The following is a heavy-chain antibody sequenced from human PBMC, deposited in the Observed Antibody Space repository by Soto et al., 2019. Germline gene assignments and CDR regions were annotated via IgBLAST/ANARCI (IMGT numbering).Heavy chain of an antibody. CDR2: MNPNSGNT. J-gene: IGHJ4*02. D-gene: IGHD2-15*01. V-gene: IGHV1-8*01. CDR3: ARGQLGYCSGGSCYFI. Sequence: ASVKVSCKASGYTFTSYDINWVRQATGQGLEWMGWMNPNSGNTGYAQKFQGRVTMTRNTSISTAYMELSSLRSEDTAVYYCARGQLGYCSGGSCYFIWGQGTLVTVSS. CDR1: GYTFTSYD.